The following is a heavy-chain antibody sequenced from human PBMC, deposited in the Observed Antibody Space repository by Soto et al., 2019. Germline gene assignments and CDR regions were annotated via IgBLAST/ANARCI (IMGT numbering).Heavy chain of an antibody. Sequence: PGGSLRLSCAASGFTFSSYIMNWVRQSPGKGLEWVSYISSSSSTIYYADSVKGRFTISRDNAKNSLYLQMNSLRDEDTAVYYCASGTYYDILTGYSDDAFDIWGQGTMVTVSS. D-gene: IGHD3-9*01. CDR3: ASGTYYDILTGYSDDAFDI. J-gene: IGHJ3*02. CDR2: ISSSSSTI. V-gene: IGHV3-48*02. CDR1: GFTFSSYI.